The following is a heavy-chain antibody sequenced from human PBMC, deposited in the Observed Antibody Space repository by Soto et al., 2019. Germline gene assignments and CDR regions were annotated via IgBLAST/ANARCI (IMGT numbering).Heavy chain of an antibody. CDR2: LYYSGST. J-gene: IGHJ6*02. Sequence: QVQLQESGPGLVKPSQTLSLTCTVSGGSISSGGYYWSWIRQHPGKGLEWIGYLYYSGSTYYNPSLKRRVTISVDTSKNQFSLKLSSVTAADTAVYYCASGTEVSPSWDVWGQGTTGTVSS. D-gene: IGHD1-26*01. CDR1: GGSISSGGYY. V-gene: IGHV4-31*03. CDR3: ASGTEVSPSWDV.